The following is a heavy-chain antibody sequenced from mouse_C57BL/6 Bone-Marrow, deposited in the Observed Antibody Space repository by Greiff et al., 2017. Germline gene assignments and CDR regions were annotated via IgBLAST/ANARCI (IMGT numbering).Heavy chain of an antibody. CDR1: GYTFTGYW. CDR3: ARWDSKRGNFDY. D-gene: IGHD2-5*01. V-gene: IGHV1-9*01. J-gene: IGHJ2*01. Sequence: VQLQQSGAELMKPGASVKLSCKATGYTFTGYWIEWVKQRPGHGLEWIGEILPGSGSTTYNEKFKGKATFTADTSSNTAYMQLSSLTTEDSAIYYCARWDSKRGNFDYWGQGTTLTGSS. CDR2: ILPGSGST.